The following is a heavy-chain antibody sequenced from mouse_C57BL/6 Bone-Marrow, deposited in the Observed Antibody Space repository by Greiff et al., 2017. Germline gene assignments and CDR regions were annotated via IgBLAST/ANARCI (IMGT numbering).Heavy chain of an antibody. CDR3: ARWGYFDV. CDR2: IYPSDSET. V-gene: IGHV1-61*01. J-gene: IGHJ1*03. Sequence: VQLKQPGAELVRPGSSVKLSCKASGYTFTSYWMDWVHQRPGQGLEWIGNIYPSDSETHYNQKFKDKVTLTVDKSSSTAYMQLSSLTSEDSAVYYCARWGYFDVWGTGTTVTVSS. CDR1: GYTFTSYW.